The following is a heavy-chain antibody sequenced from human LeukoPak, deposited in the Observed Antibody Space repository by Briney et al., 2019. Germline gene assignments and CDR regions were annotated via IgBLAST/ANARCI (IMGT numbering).Heavy chain of an antibody. CDR3: ARSYNWNYSPLDY. D-gene: IGHD1-7*01. CDR2: FIPILGTA. J-gene: IGHJ4*02. CDR1: GATFSDYA. V-gene: IGHV1-69*10. Sequence: SVKVSCKASGATFSDYALNWVRQAPGQGLEWMGVFIPILGTANSTQKFHDRLTITADISTNTAYMELSSLRSEDMAVYYCARSYNWNYSPLDYWGQGTLVTVSS.